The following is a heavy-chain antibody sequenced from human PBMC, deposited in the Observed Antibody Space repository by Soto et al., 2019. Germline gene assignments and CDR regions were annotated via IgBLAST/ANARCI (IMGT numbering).Heavy chain of an antibody. Sequence: ASVKVSCKASGYTFTSYYMHWVRQAPGQGLEWMGIINPSGGSTSYAQKFQGRVTMTRDTSTSTVYMELSSLRSEDTAVYYCARAGITIFERSGGFDYWGQGTLVTVSS. CDR2: INPSGGST. CDR3: ARAGITIFERSGGFDY. D-gene: IGHD3-3*01. J-gene: IGHJ4*02. V-gene: IGHV1-46*01. CDR1: GYTFTSYY.